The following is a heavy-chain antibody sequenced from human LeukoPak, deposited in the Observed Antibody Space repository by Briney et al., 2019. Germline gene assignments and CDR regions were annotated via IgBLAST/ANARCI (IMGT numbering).Heavy chain of an antibody. CDR1: GFTLSSYW. D-gene: IGHD3-10*01. Sequence: RGGSLRLSCAASGFTLSSYWMNWLRQGPGKGLVWVSRINSDGSTTSYADSVKGRFTISRDNAKNTLYLQMNSLRAEDTAVYYCTRGPYSGSATYYNDYWGQGTLVTVSS. J-gene: IGHJ4*02. CDR3: TRGPYSGSATYYNDY. CDR2: INSDGSTT. V-gene: IGHV3-74*01.